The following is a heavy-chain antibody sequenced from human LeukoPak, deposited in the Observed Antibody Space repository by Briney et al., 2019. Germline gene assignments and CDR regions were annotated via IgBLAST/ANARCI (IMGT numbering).Heavy chain of an antibody. Sequence: GGYLRLSCAASGFSVSTNWMHWVRQAPGKGLVWVSRINSDGSNTNYADSVRGRFTISRDNAKNTVYLQMNSLRAEDTAVYYCARGSGNYGDFDYWGQGTLVTVSS. V-gene: IGHV3-74*01. CDR1: GFSVSTNW. J-gene: IGHJ4*02. CDR3: ARGSGNYGDFDY. CDR2: INSDGSNT. D-gene: IGHD1-26*01.